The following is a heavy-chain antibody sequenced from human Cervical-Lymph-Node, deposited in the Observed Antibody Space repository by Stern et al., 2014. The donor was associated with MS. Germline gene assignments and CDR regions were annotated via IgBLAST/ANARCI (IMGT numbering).Heavy chain of an antibody. CDR1: GFIFRTYG. V-gene: IGHV3-30*18. Sequence: MQLVESGGGVVQPWRSLRLSCAASGFIFRTYGMHWVRQAPGKGLEWVAVISYDGNDKYSADSVKGRFTIARDNSKNTLYLQMNSLKTEDTAVYYCAKDSQSRTTYHYYGMDVWGQGTTVAVSS. CDR2: ISYDGNDK. D-gene: IGHD1-1*01. CDR3: AKDSQSRTTYHYYGMDV. J-gene: IGHJ6*02.